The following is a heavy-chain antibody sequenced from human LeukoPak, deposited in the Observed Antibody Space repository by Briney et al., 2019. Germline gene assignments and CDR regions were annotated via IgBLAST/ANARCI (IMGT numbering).Heavy chain of an antibody. CDR1: GVSINSYY. V-gene: IGHV4-59*01. CDR3: ARGRRKLAYCGGDCSPTVEMVIYYFDY. D-gene: IGHD2-21*02. Sequence: SETLSLTCTVSGVSINSYYWSWIRQPPGKGLEWIGYIYYSGSTNYNPSLKSRVTISVDTSKNQFSLKLSSVTAADTAVYYCARGRRKLAYCGGDCSPTVEMVIYYFDYWGQGTLVTVSS. CDR2: IYYSGST. J-gene: IGHJ4*02.